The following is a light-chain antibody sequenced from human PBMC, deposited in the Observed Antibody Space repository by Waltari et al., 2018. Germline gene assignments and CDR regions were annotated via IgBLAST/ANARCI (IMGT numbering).Light chain of an antibody. J-gene: IGLJ2*01. CDR3: AAWDDSLKTVI. CDR2: RNN. V-gene: IGLV1-44*01. CDR1: SSHIGSNP. Sequence: QSVLTQPPSASGTPGQRVTISCSGSSSHIGSNPVNWYQQPPGTAPKRLIYRNNQRPQWVPDRFSRSKSGTSASLAISGLQSEDEADYYCAAWDDSLKTVIFGGGTKLTVL.